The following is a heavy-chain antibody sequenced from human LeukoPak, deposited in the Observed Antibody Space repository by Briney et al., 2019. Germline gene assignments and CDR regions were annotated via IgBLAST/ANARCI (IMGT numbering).Heavy chain of an antibody. CDR2: IYHSGST. Sequence: SETLSLTCTVSGGSISSGGYYWSWIRQPPGKGLEWIGYIYHSGSTYYNPSLKSRVTISVDRSKNQFSLKLSSVTAADTAVYYCAPGNYSSSVDYWGQGTLVTVSS. J-gene: IGHJ4*02. D-gene: IGHD6-6*01. V-gene: IGHV4-30-2*01. CDR1: GGSISSGGYY. CDR3: APGNYSSSVDY.